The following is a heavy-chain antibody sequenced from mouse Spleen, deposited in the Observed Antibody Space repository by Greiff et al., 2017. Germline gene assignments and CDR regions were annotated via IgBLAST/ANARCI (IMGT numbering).Heavy chain of an antibody. Sequence: VQLQESGAELVKPGASVKLSCKASGYTFTSYWMHWVKQRPGQGLEWIGEIDPSDSYTNYNQKFKGKATLTVDKSSSTAYMQLSSLTSEDSAVYYCARPGGLLRYFDVWGAGTTVTVSS. CDR2: IDPSDSYT. CDR1: GYTFTSYW. D-gene: IGHD2-3*01. CDR3: ARPGGLLRYFDV. J-gene: IGHJ1*01. V-gene: IGHV1-69*02.